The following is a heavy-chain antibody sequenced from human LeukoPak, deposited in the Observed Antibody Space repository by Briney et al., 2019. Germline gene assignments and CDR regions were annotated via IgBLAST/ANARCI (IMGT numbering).Heavy chain of an antibody. J-gene: IGHJ4*02. V-gene: IGHV3-7*05. Sequence: PGGSLRLSCEVFGFTFSSYWMSWVRRAPGKGLEWVANTKQDGSETYYVDSVKGRFTIYRDNAKNSLYLQMNSLRAEDTAVYYCARHLAGSFYRGIDCWGQGTLVTVSS. CDR2: TKQDGSET. D-gene: IGHD3-10*01. CDR3: ARHLAGSFYRGIDC. CDR1: GFTFSSYW.